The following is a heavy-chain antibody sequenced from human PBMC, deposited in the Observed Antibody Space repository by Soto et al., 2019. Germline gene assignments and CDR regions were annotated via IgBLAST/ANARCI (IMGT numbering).Heavy chain of an antibody. CDR2: TYYRSKWYN. CDR3: ARAECSGGSCYSRPWYYYGMDV. Sequence: SQTLSLTCAISGDSVSSNSAAWNWIRQSPSRGLEWLGRTYYRSKWYNDYAVSVKSRITINPDTSKNQFSLQLNSVTPEDTAVYYCARAECSGGSCYSRPWYYYGMDVWGQGTTVTSP. CDR1: GDSVSSNSAA. J-gene: IGHJ6*02. D-gene: IGHD2-15*01. V-gene: IGHV6-1*01.